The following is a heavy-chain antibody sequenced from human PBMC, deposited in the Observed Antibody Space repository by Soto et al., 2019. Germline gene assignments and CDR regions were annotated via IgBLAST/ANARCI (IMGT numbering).Heavy chain of an antibody. D-gene: IGHD6-13*01. J-gene: IGHJ5*02. CDR2: MNPNSGNT. CDR3: ARERIAAAGTNWFDP. CDR1: GYTFTSYD. Sequence: QVQLVQSGAEVKKPGASVKVSCKASGYTFTSYDINWVRQATGQGLEWMGWMNPNSGNTVYAQKFQGRVTMTRNTSISTAYMELSSLRSEDTAVYYCARERIAAAGTNWFDPWGQGTLVTVSS. V-gene: IGHV1-8*01.